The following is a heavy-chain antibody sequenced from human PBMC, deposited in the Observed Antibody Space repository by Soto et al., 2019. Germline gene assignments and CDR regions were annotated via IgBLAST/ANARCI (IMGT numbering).Heavy chain of an antibody. CDR3: ARDRVVRYMDV. CDR2: IWYDGSNE. D-gene: IGHD3-10*01. CDR1: GFTFSSYG. J-gene: IGHJ6*02. Sequence: PGGSLRLSCAASGFTFSSYGMHLVRQAPGKGLEWVAVIWYDGSNEYYADSVKGRFTISRDNSKNTLYLQMNSLRAEDTAVYYCARDRVVRYMDVWGQGTTVTVSS. V-gene: IGHV3-33*01.